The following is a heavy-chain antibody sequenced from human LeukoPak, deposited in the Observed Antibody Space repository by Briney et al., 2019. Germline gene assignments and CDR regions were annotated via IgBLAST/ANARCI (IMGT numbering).Heavy chain of an antibody. CDR3: ARREYYYDSSGYYSPFDY. Sequence: GESLKISCKGSGYSFTSYWIGWVRQMPGKGLEWMGIIYPGDSDTRYSPSFQGQVTISAGKSISTAYLQWSSLKASDTAMYYCARREYYYDSSGYYSPFDYWGQGTLVTVSS. CDR2: IYPGDSDT. D-gene: IGHD3-22*01. CDR1: GYSFTSYW. J-gene: IGHJ4*02. V-gene: IGHV5-51*01.